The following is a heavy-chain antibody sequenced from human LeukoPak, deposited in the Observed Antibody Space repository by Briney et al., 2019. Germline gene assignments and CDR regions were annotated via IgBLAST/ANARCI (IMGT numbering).Heavy chain of an antibody. CDR3: AGYHTKYDSGSYPAHYYTYGRDV. CDR2: IFHSGNT. CDR1: GDSISSDDYY. Sequence: SQTLTLICAVSGDSISSDDYYWTWIRQPPGKGLEWIGYIFHSGNTYYNPSLKRRLSMSIDTSKNQFSLKLSSVTAADTAVYYCAGYHTKYDSGSYPAHYYTYGRDVWGKGPRSPVSS. D-gene: IGHD3-10*01. V-gene: IGHV4-30-4*01. J-gene: IGHJ6*04.